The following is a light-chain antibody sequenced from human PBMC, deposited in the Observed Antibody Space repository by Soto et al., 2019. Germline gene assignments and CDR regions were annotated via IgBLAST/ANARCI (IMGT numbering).Light chain of an antibody. Sequence: IFITQSPATLSGSPSERPTLSCTASQSVSSNLAWYQQTPGQDPSLLIYGASTRATRIPARFSGSGSGTEFTPTISSLQSADFAVYYCQQYNNSPPITFGQGTRLEIK. CDR3: QQYNNSPPIT. V-gene: IGKV3-15*01. CDR2: GAS. J-gene: IGKJ5*01. CDR1: QSVSSN.